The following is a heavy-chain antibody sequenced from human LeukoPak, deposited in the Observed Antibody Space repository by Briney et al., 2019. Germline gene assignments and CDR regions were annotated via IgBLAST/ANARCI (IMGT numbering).Heavy chain of an antibody. V-gene: IGHV3-23*01. CDR3: AKDASKPAAGIAAAGTDY. CDR1: GFTVSSNY. D-gene: IGHD6-13*01. CDR2: ISGSGGST. J-gene: IGHJ4*02. Sequence: GGSLRLSCAASGFTVSSNYMSWVRQAPGKGLEWVSAISGSGGSTYYADSVKGRFTISRDNSKNTLYLQMNSLRAEDTAVYYCAKDASKPAAGIAAAGTDYWGQGTLVTVSS.